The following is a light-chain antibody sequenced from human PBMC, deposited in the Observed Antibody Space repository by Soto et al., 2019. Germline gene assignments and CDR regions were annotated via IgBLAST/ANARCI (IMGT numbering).Light chain of an antibody. CDR3: QQYSSLVT. V-gene: IGKV1-8*01. CDR1: QGISSY. CDR2: AAS. J-gene: IGKJ2*01. Sequence: AIRMTQSPSSLSASTGDRVTITCRASQGISSYLAWYQQKPGKAPKLLIYAASTLQSGVPSRFSGSGSGTDFTLTISCLQSDDSAIYYCQQYSSLVTFGQGTKLEI.